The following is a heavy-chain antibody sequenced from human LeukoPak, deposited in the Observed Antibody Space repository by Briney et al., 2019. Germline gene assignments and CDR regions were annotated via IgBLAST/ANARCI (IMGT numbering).Heavy chain of an antibody. CDR2: IRSKANSYAT. CDR1: GFTFSGPA. D-gene: IGHD3-22*01. J-gene: IGHJ4*02. Sequence: GGSLKLSCAASGFTFSGPAMHWVRQASGKGLEWVGRIRSKANSYATAYAASVKGRFTISRDDSKNTAYLQMNSLKTEDTAVYYCTRHAEMIVEGVVNYWGQGTLVTVSS. V-gene: IGHV3-73*01. CDR3: TRHAEMIVEGVVNY.